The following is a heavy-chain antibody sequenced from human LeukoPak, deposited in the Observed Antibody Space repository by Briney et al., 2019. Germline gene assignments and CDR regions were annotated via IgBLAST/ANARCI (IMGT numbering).Heavy chain of an antibody. V-gene: IGHV3-21*01. CDR2: INSDSSLM. J-gene: IGHJ4*02. CDR3: IRDLFDDYSLDY. Sequence: PGGSLRLSCAASGFTFSSYSMNWVRQAPGKGLEWVSSINSDSSLMFYAESVKGRFTITRDNARNSLYLQMNSLRAEDTAVYYCIRDLFDDYSLDYWGQGALVTVSS. CDR1: GFTFSSYS. D-gene: IGHD3-16*01.